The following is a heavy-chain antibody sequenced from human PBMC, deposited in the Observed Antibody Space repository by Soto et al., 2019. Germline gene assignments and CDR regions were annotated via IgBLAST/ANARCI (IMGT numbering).Heavy chain of an antibody. J-gene: IGHJ4*02. CDR2: ISWNSGSI. Sequence: QPGGSLRLSCAASGFTFDDYAMHWVRQAPGKGLEWVSGISWNSGSIGYADSVKGRFTISRDNAKNSLYLQMNSLRAEDTALYYCAKSDEWAVAGTFDYWGQGTLVTVSS. D-gene: IGHD6-19*01. V-gene: IGHV3-9*01. CDR3: AKSDEWAVAGTFDY. CDR1: GFTFDDYA.